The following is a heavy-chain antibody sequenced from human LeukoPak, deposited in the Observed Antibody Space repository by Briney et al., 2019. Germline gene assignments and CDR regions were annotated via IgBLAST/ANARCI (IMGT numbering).Heavy chain of an antibody. CDR1: GGSFSGDY. D-gene: IGHD2-15*01. CDR2: INHSGST. Sequence: SETLSLTCAVYGGSFSGDYWSWIRQPPGKGLEWIWEINHSGSTNYNPSLKSRVTISVDTSKNQFSLKLSSVTAADTAVYYCARLPRRAATPYYYYYMDVWGKGTTVTVSS. J-gene: IGHJ6*03. CDR3: ARLPRRAATPYYYYYMDV. V-gene: IGHV4-34*01.